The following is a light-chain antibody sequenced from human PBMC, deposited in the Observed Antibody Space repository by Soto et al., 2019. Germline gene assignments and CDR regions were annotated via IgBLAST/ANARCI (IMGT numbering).Light chain of an antibody. CDR3: QQYNSYPIFT. CDR1: QSISSW. J-gene: IGKJ3*01. Sequence: IQMTQSPSTLSASVGDRVTITCRASQSISSWLAWYQQKPGKAPMLLIYKASSLESGVPSRFSGSGSGTEFTLAISSLQPDYFATYYCQQYNSYPIFTFGPGNKVDIK. V-gene: IGKV1-5*03. CDR2: KAS.